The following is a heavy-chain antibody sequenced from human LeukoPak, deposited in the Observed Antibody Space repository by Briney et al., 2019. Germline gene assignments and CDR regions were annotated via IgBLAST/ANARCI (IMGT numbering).Heavy chain of an antibody. Sequence: ASVKVSCKTSGYSFIDYYIHWVRQAPGQGLEWMGWINTNTGNPTYAQGFTGRFVFSLDTSVNTAYLQISSLKAEDTAVYYCAREGSESSSWFVRWFDPWGQGTLVTVSS. CDR2: INTNTGNP. J-gene: IGHJ5*02. CDR1: GYSFIDYY. V-gene: IGHV7-4-1*02. CDR3: AREGSESSSWFVRWFDP. D-gene: IGHD6-13*01.